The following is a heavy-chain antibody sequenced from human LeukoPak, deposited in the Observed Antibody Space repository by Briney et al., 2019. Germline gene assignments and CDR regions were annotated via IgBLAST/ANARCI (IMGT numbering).Heavy chain of an antibody. Sequence: AGGSLRLSCAASGFTFSDYYMSWIRQAPGKGREWVSYISSSGSTIYYADSVKGRFTISRDNAKNSLYLQMNSLRAEDTAVYYCAKDRHYGSGSYFTFDYWGQGTLVTVSS. CDR3: AKDRHYGSGSYFTFDY. CDR2: ISSSGSTI. J-gene: IGHJ4*02. V-gene: IGHV3-11*04. CDR1: GFTFSDYY. D-gene: IGHD3-10*01.